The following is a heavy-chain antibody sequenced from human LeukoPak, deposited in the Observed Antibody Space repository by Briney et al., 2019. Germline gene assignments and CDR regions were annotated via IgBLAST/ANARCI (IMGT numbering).Heavy chain of an antibody. CDR2: IIPIFGTA. CDR1: GGTFSSYA. CDR3: AREGCTNGLCYVDY. J-gene: IGHJ4*02. V-gene: IGHV1-69*13. Sequence: GASVKVSCKASGGTFSSYAISWVRQAPGQGLEWMGGIIPIFGTANYAQKFRGRVTITADESTSTAYMELSSLRSENTAVYYCAREGCTNGLCYVDYWGQGTLVTVSS. D-gene: IGHD2-8*01.